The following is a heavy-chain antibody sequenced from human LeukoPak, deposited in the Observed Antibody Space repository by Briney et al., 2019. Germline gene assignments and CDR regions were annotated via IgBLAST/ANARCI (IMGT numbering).Heavy chain of an antibody. CDR3: ARFNSIITMVRGVTPNFDY. CDR2: IYPGDSDT. D-gene: IGHD3-10*01. Sequence: GESLKISCKGSGYSFTSYWIGWVRQMPGKGLEWMGIIYPGDSDTRYSPSFQGQVTISADKSISTAYLQWSSLKASDTAMYYCARFNSIITMVRGVTPNFDYWGQGTLVTVSS. J-gene: IGHJ4*02. V-gene: IGHV5-51*01. CDR1: GYSFTSYW.